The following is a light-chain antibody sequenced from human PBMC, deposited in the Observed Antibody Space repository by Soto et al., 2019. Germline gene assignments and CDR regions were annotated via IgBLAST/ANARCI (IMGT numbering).Light chain of an antibody. Sequence: DIQMTQSPSSLSASVGDRVTITCRASQGISNDVAWYQQRPGKAPKLLTYAASTLQSGVPSRFSGSESGTDFTLNISGLQPEDVATYYCQKYDSAPVFSFGPGTKVEIK. J-gene: IGKJ3*01. CDR2: AAS. CDR3: QKYDSAPVFS. CDR1: QGISND. V-gene: IGKV1-27*01.